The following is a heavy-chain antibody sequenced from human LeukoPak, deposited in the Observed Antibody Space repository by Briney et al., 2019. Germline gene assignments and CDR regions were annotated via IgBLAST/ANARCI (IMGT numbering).Heavy chain of an antibody. Sequence: PSETLSLTRTVSGGSISSYYWSWIRQPPGKGLEWIGYIYYSGSTNYNPSLKSRVTISVDTSKNQFSLKLSSVTAADTAVYYCATSPRYGSGSYYNFDYWGQGTLVTVSS. D-gene: IGHD3-10*01. CDR3: ATSPRYGSGSYYNFDY. CDR1: GGSISSYY. V-gene: IGHV4-59*01. J-gene: IGHJ4*02. CDR2: IYYSGST.